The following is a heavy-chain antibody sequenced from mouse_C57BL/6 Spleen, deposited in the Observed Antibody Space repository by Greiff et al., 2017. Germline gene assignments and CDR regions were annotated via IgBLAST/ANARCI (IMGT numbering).Heavy chain of an antibody. Sequence: QVQLQQPGAELVRPGSSVKLSCKASGYTFTSYWMDWVKQRPGQGLEWIGNIYPSDSETHYNQKFKDKATLTVDKSSSTAYMQLSSLTSEDSAVYYCAREDYGNWYFDVGGTGTTVTVSS. CDR3: AREDYGNWYFDV. CDR2: IYPSDSET. J-gene: IGHJ1*03. V-gene: IGHV1-61*01. D-gene: IGHD2-1*01. CDR1: GYTFTSYW.